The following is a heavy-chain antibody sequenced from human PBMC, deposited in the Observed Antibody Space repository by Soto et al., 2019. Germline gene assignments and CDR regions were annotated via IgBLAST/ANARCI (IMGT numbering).Heavy chain of an antibody. Sequence: ASVKVSCKASGYTSTNYAMHWVRLAPGQRLEWMGWIHAGNGDTGYSQKFQGRVTITRDTSASTAYMELISLRSEDTAVYYCATKTPAANSAIDYWGQGTLVTISS. D-gene: IGHD1-7*01. J-gene: IGHJ4*02. CDR3: ATKTPAANSAIDY. V-gene: IGHV1-3*01. CDR2: IHAGNGDT. CDR1: GYTSTNYA.